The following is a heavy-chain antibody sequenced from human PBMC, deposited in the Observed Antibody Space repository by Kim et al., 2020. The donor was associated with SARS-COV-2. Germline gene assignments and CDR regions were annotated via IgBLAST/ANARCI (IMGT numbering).Heavy chain of an antibody. V-gene: IGHV4-59*01. CDR3: ARERIAAAGLNDAFDI. CDR2: IYYSGST. D-gene: IGHD6-13*01. J-gene: IGHJ3*02. CDR1: GGSISSYY. Sequence: SETLSLTCTVSGGSISSYYWSWIRQPPGKGLEWIGYIYYSGSTNYNPSLKSRVTISVDTSKNQFSLKLSSVTAADTAVYYCARERIAAAGLNDAFDIWGQGTMVTVSS.